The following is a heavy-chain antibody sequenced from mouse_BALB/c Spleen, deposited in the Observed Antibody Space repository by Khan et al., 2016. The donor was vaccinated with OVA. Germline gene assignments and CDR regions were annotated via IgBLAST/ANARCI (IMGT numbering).Heavy chain of an antibody. CDR1: GFTFSDYY. V-gene: IGHV5-12*02. J-gene: IGHJ3*01. D-gene: IGHD1-3*01. CDR3: ARPCKHNCCSLFAY. CDR2: FSNGGGGT. Sequence: EVELVESGGGLVQPAGSLTISCATSGFTFSDYYMFWVRQTLAKRLVWVAYFSNGGGGTYFPDSVKGRFTIPRDNAKNTLYLQMSRLKSEDTAMYYYARPCKHNCCSLFAYWGQGTLVTVSA.